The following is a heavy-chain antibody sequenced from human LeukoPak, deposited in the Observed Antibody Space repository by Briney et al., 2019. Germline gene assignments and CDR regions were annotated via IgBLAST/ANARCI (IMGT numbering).Heavy chain of an antibody. CDR1: GFTFSSYA. V-gene: IGHV3-30*04. J-gene: IGHJ4*02. CDR2: ISYDGSNK. D-gene: IGHD5-18*01. CDR3: ARAWWIQLWYTVVY. Sequence: SGGSLRLSCAASGFTFSSYAMHWVRQAPGKGLEWVAVISYDGSNKYYADSVKGRFTISRDNSKSTLYLQMNSLRAEDTAVYYCARAWWIQLWYTVVYWGQGTLVTVSS.